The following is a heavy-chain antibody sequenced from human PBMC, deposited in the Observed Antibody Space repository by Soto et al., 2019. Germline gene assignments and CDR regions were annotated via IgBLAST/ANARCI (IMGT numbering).Heavy chain of an antibody. CDR3: AKERFQQVVXXXXXX. V-gene: IGHV3-30*02. Sequence: QVQLVESGGGVVQPGASLRLSCAASGFTFSDYGMHWVRQAPGKGLQWVALIWYDGSEKRYAESVKGRFTVSRDNAKNTVYLQMNGLGVEDTAVYYCAKERFQQVVXXXXXXWXXXTLVTV. CDR1: GFTFSDYG. CDR2: IWYDGSEK. J-gene: IGHJ1*01. D-gene: IGHD6-13*01.